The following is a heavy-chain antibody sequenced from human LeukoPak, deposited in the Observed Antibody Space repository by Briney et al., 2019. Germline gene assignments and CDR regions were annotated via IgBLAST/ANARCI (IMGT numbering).Heavy chain of an antibody. D-gene: IGHD6-19*01. CDR3: ARFTYSSGWYSDY. CDR2: IYPGDSDT. CDR1: GYSFTSYW. J-gene: IGHJ4*02. V-gene: IGHV5-51*01. Sequence: GESLKVSCKGSGYSFTSYWIGWVRQMPGKGLEWMGIIYPGDSDTRYSPSFQGQVTISADKSISTAYLQWSSLKASDTAMYYCARFTYSSGWYSDYWGQGTLVTVSS.